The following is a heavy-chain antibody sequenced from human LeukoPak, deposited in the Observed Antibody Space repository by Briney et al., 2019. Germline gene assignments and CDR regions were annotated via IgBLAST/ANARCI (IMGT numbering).Heavy chain of an antibody. Sequence: ASVKVSCKASGYTFTSYFIHWVRQAPGQGLEWMGIINPSGGSTSYAQRFQGRVSMTRDTSTSTVYMELSSLRSEDTAVYYCAAAPLGAAAGTVDYWGQGTLIIVSS. CDR1: GYTFTSYF. CDR3: AAAPLGAAAGTVDY. J-gene: IGHJ4*02. V-gene: IGHV1-46*01. D-gene: IGHD6-13*01. CDR2: INPSGGST.